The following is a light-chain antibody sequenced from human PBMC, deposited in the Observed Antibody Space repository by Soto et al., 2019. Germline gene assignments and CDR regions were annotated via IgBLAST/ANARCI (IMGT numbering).Light chain of an antibody. CDR1: QSLLHSDGKTY. J-gene: IGKJ2*01. CDR2: EVS. V-gene: IGKV2D-29*01. Sequence: DIVMTQTPLSLSVTPGQPASISCKSSQSLLHSDGKTYLYWYLHKPGQPPQLLIHEVSNRFSGVPDRFICSRLRPDFTLKICRVEAVDVGLYYCMQSIQLPYTFGQGTKLEIK. CDR3: MQSIQLPYT.